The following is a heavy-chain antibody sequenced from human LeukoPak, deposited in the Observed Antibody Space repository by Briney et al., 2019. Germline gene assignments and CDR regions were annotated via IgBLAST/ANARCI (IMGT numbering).Heavy chain of an antibody. CDR2: IRSKANSYAT. D-gene: IGHD3-22*01. V-gene: IGHV3-73*01. Sequence: PGGSLRLSCTASGFTFSGSAMHCVRQASGKGLEWVCRIRSKANSYATAYAASVKGRFTISRDDSKNTAYMQMNSLKTEDTAVYYCTRHGYDSSDYYATLDYWGQGTLVTVSS. J-gene: IGHJ4*02. CDR3: TRHGYDSSDYYATLDY. CDR1: GFTFSGSA.